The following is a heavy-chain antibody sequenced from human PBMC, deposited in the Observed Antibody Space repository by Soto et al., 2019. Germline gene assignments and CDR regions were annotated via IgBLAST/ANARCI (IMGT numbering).Heavy chain of an antibody. CDR1: GFTFSSYW. V-gene: IGHV3-7*01. Sequence: PGGSLRLSCAASGFTFSSYWMSWVRQAPGKGLEWVANIKQDGSEKYYVDSVKGRFTISRDNAKNSLYLQMNSLRAEDTAVYYCARDPNIVLVPAALRSYYYYYGMDVWGQGTTVTVYS. J-gene: IGHJ6*02. CDR3: ARDPNIVLVPAALRSYYYYYGMDV. D-gene: IGHD2-2*01. CDR2: IKQDGSEK.